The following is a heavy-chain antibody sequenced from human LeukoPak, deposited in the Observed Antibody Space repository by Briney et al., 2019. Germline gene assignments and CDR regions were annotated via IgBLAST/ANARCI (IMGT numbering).Heavy chain of an antibody. V-gene: IGHV4-59*01. D-gene: IGHD3-10*01. J-gene: IGHJ5*02. CDR3: ARDRAYGSGKYWFDP. CDR1: GGSFSGYY. Sequence: SETLSLTCAVYGGSFSGYYWSWIRQSPGKGLEWIGYIDYSGYTNYNPSLKSRVTISVDTSKNQFSLKLSSVTAADTAVYHCARDRAYGSGKYWFDPWGQGTLVTVPS. CDR2: IDYSGYT.